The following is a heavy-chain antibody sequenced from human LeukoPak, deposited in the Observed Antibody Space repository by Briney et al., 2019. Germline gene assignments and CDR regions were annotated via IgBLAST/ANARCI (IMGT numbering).Heavy chain of an antibody. CDR2: IYSSGSA. Sequence: SETLSLTCSVSGASIRGSYWSWVRQPAGRGLEWIGRIYSSGSANYNPSLKSRVTMSIDTSKNQFSLKMNSVTAADTAVYYCASTHDFASHWGQGTLVTVSS. CDR3: ASTHDFASH. CDR1: GASIRGSY. D-gene: IGHD3-3*01. V-gene: IGHV4-4*07. J-gene: IGHJ4*02.